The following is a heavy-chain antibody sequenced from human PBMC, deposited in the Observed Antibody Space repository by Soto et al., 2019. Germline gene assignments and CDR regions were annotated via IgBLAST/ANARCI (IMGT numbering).Heavy chain of an antibody. CDR2: IIPILGIA. CDR3: ASRPRAIFGVVIDFDY. J-gene: IGHJ4*02. CDR1: GGTFSSYT. Sequence: VQLVQSGAEVKKPGSSVKVSCKASGGTFSSYTISWVRQAPGQGLEWMGRIIPILGIANYAQKFQGRVTITADKSTSTAYMELSSLRSEDTAVYYCASRPRAIFGVVIDFDYWGQGTLVTVSS. V-gene: IGHV1-69*02. D-gene: IGHD3-3*01.